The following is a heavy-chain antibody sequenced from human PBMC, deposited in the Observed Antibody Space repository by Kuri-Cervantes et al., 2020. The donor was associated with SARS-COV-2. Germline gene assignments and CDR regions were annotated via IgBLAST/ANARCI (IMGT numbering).Heavy chain of an antibody. V-gene: IGHV3-7*01. CDR2: IKQDGSEK. Sequence: GESLKISCTASGFTFSSHCMSWVRQAPGKGLEWVANIKQDGSEKYYVDSVKGRFTISRDNAKNSLYLQMNSLRAEDTAVYYCARGVPGFWGPGTLVTVSS. D-gene: IGHD5/OR15-5a*01. J-gene: IGHJ4*02. CDR3: ARGVPGF. CDR1: GFTFSSHC.